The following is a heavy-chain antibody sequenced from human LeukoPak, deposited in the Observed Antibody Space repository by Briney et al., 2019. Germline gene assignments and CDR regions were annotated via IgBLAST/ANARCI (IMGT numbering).Heavy chain of an antibody. J-gene: IGHJ4*02. Sequence: ASVKVSCKASGYTFTRYYMHGVRQAAGLGVGWMRWINPKSRSTSYPQKFQGRLTMTRDTSISTAYMELSKRRSDDTAVYYCIPSANYYYFDYWGQGSLVTVSS. D-gene: IGHD4/OR15-4a*01. CDR2: INPKSRST. CDR1: GYTFTRYY. CDR3: IPSANYYYFDY. V-gene: IGHV1-2*02.